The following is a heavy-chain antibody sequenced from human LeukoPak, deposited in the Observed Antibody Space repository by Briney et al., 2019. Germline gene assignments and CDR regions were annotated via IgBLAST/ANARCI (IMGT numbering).Heavy chain of an antibody. Sequence: SETLSLTCTLSGGSISSYYGSWIPQPAGKGLEWIGRIYTSGNTNYNPSLKSRVTISVDKSKNQISLKLSSVTAADPAVYYCARVLVGANYYYYYMDVWGKGTTVTVSS. CDR2: IYTSGNT. CDR3: ARVLVGANYYYYYMDV. V-gene: IGHV4-4*07. J-gene: IGHJ6*03. D-gene: IGHD1-26*01. CDR1: GGSISSYY.